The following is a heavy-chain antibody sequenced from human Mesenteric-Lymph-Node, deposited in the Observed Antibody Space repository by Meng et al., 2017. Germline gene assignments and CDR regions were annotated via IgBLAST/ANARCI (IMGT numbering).Heavy chain of an antibody. Sequence: QWQLQGSRPGLVKPSGTLSLTCAVSGDSISSSNWWSWVRQPPGKGLEWIGEIYHSGSTNYNPSLKSRVTISVDKSKNQFSLKLSSVTAADTAVYYCARNKDDYGDYRPDYWGQGTLVTVSS. CDR2: IYHSGST. CDR3: ARNKDDYGDYRPDY. J-gene: IGHJ4*02. D-gene: IGHD4-17*01. V-gene: IGHV4-4*02. CDR1: GDSISSSNW.